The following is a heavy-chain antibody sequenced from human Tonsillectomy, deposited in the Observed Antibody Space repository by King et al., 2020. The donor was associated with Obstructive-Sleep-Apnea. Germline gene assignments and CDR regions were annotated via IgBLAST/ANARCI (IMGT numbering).Heavy chain of an antibody. CDR2: IYHSGGT. CDR3: SREGVEDGDKYKSFDY. CDR1: GGSVSSSNW. D-gene: IGHD5-24*01. J-gene: IGHJ4*02. V-gene: IGHV4-4*02. Sequence: QLQESGPGLVKPSGTLSLTCAVFGGSVSSSNWWSWGRQPPGKGLEGSGEIYHSGGTNYNPSLKSRVTLSLDKTKNQFSLRMNSMTAADTAVYYCSREGVEDGDKYKSFDYWGQGTLVTVSS.